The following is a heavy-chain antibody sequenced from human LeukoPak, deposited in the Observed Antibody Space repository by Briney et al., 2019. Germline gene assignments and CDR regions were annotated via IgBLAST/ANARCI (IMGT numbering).Heavy chain of an antibody. D-gene: IGHD5-12*01. CDR2: ISYDGSNK. Sequence: GGSLRLSCAASGFTFSSYAMHWVRQAPGKGLEWVAVISYDGSNKYYADSVKGRFTISRDNSKNTLYLQMNSLRAEDTAVYYCARDAMVATLVYIDYWGQGTLVTVPS. CDR1: GFTFSSYA. V-gene: IGHV3-30*01. J-gene: IGHJ4*02. CDR3: ARDAMVATLVYIDY.